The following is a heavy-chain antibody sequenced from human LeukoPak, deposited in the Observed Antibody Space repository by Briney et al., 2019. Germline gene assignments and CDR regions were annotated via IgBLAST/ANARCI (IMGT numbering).Heavy chain of an antibody. Sequence: GGSLRLSCAASGFTFSSFSMNWVRQAPGKGLEWVSSISSSSSYTYYADSVKGRFTISRDDAKNMLFLQMNSLRAEDTAVYYCASFGSNWGQGTLVTVSS. D-gene: IGHD1-26*01. CDR1: GFTFSSFS. J-gene: IGHJ4*02. CDR3: ASFGSN. V-gene: IGHV3-21*01. CDR2: ISSSSSYT.